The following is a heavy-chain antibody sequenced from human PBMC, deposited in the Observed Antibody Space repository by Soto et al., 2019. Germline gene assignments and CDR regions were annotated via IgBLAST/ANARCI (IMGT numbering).Heavy chain of an antibody. J-gene: IGHJ4*02. V-gene: IGHV3-21*01. Sequence: EVQLVESGGGLVEPGGSLRLSCAASGFIFSSYTMNWFRQAPGKGLEWVSSITSSSSYIYYADSVRGRFTVSGDNAKNSLYLQMNSLRAEDTAVYYCARDGWIDYWGQGTLVTVSS. CDR1: GFIFSSYT. D-gene: IGHD2-15*01. CDR2: ITSSSSYI. CDR3: ARDGWIDY.